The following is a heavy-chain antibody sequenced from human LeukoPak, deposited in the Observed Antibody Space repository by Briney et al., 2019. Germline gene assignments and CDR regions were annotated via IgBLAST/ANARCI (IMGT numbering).Heavy chain of an antibody. CDR3: ARDKRQYYYYYMDV. CDR2: ISSSGSTI. V-gene: IGHV3-48*03. CDR1: GFTFSSYE. J-gene: IGHJ6*03. Sequence: PGGSLRLSCAASGFTFSSYEMNWVRQAPGKGLERVSYISSSGSTIYYADSVKGRFTVSRDNAKNSLYLQMNSLRAEDTAVYYCARDKRQYYYYYMDVWGKGTTVTVSS.